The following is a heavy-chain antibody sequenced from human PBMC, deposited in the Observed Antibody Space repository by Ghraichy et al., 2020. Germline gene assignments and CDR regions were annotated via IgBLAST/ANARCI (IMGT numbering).Heavy chain of an antibody. CDR2: ISSSSSTI. V-gene: IGHV3-48*02. D-gene: IGHD4-11*01. J-gene: IGHJ6*02. Sequence: GESLNISCAASGFTFSSYSMNWVRQAPGKGLEWVSYISSSSSTIYYADSVKGRFTISRDNAKNSLYLQMNSLRDEDTAVYYCARDHSNSNYYYYGMDVWGQGTTVTVSS. CDR3: ARDHSNSNYYYYGMDV. CDR1: GFTFSSYS.